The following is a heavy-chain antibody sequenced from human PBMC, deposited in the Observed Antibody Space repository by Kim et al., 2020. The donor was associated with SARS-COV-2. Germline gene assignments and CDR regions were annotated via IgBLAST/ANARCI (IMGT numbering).Heavy chain of an antibody. CDR1: GGSISSGAYY. V-gene: IGHV4-39*01. Sequence: SETLSLTCIVSGGSISSGAYYWGWIRQPPGKGLEWIGTIYYSGHTYYNPSLKSRVSISVDASKNQFSLKLSSVTAADTADYYCARHHKIGLTFTEWYYGVDVWGQGTTVTVS. CDR2: IYYSGHT. CDR3: ARHHKIGLTFTEWYYGVDV. J-gene: IGHJ6*02. D-gene: IGHD3-3*01.